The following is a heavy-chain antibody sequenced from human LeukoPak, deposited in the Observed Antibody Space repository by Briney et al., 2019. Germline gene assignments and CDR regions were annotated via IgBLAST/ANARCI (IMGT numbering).Heavy chain of an antibody. D-gene: IGHD5-18*01. CDR3: VPTRGYSYGSDFDY. CDR2: ISSNGGST. V-gene: IGHV3-64D*06. CDR1: GFTFSSYA. Sequence: GGSLRLSCSASGFTFSSYAMHWVRQAPGKGLEYVSAISSNGGSTYYADSVKGRFTISRDNSMNTLYLQMSSLRAEDTAAYYCVPTRGYSYGSDFDYWGQGTLVTVSS. J-gene: IGHJ4*02.